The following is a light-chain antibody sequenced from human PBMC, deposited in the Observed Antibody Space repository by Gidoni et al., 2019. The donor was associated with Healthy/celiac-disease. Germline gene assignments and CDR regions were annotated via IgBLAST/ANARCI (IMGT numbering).Light chain of an antibody. CDR3: AIWYSSIWV. J-gene: IGLJ3*02. Sequence: QPLLTHPTSLSASPCLSPRFTRTLRRGINVGTYRIYWYQQNPGSLPRYLLRYKSDSAKQQGPGVTSRFSGSKGASNNAGLLLIAGHQYEDEADYCSAIWYSSIWVFGGGTKLTVL. CDR2: YKSDSAK. CDR1: RGINVGTYR. V-gene: IGLV5-39*01.